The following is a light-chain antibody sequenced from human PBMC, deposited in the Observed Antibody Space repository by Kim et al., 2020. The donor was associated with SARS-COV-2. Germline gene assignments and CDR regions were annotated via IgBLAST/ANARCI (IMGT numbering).Light chain of an antibody. CDR3: QVWDSSAWV. CDR1: NIGGKD. CDR2: RDG. V-gene: IGLV3-9*01. Sequence: SVALGQTARITCGGNNIGGKDVRWYQQKPGQAPVLVIYRDGSRPSGIPERFSGSNSGNTATLTVSRAQAGDEADYYCQVWDSSAWVFGGGTQLTVL. J-gene: IGLJ3*02.